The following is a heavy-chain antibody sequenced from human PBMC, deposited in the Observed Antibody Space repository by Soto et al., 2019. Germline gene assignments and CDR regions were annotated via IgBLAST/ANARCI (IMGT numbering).Heavy chain of an antibody. CDR3: ARRQGFSILDYYYGMDV. D-gene: IGHD3-3*02. CDR1: GYSFTSYW. CDR2: IYPGDSDT. V-gene: IGHV5-51*01. J-gene: IGHJ6*02. Sequence: PGESLKISCKGSGYSFTSYWIGWVRQMPGKGLEWMGIIYPGDSDTRYSPSFQGQVTISADKSISTAYLQWSSLKASDTAMYYCARRQGFSILDYYYGMDVWGQGTTVTVSS.